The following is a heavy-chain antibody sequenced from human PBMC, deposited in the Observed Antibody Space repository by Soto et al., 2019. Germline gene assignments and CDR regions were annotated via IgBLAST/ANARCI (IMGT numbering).Heavy chain of an antibody. CDR2: IKQAGSER. J-gene: IGHJ5*02. Sequence: GGSLRLSCAASGFTFSSYWMSWVRQAPGKGLEWVANIKQAGSERYYVDSVKGRFTISRDNGKNSLYLQMNSLRAEDTAVYYCATVVGAPNWFDPWGQGTVVTVSS. D-gene: IGHD1-26*01. V-gene: IGHV3-7*04. CDR3: ATVVGAPNWFDP. CDR1: GFTFSSYW.